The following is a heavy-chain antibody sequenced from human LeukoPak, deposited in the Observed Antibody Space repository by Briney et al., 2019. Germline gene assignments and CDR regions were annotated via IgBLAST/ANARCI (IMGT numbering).Heavy chain of an antibody. V-gene: IGHV3-74*01. CDR2: INSDGSST. CDR3: ARGPLVRGVIFPFDY. D-gene: IGHD3-10*01. J-gene: IGHJ4*02. Sequence: PGGSLRLSCAASGYTFSSYWMHWVRQAPGKGLVWVSRINSDGSSTSYADSVKGRFTISRDNAKNTLYLQMNSLRAEDTAVYYCARGPLVRGVIFPFDYWGQGTLVTVSS. CDR1: GYTFSSYW.